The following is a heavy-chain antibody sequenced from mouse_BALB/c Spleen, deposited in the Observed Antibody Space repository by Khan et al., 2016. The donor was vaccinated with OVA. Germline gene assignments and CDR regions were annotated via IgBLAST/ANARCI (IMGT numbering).Heavy chain of an antibody. CDR3: RSPSTTKYYYVMDY. D-gene: IGHD1-1*01. V-gene: IGHV5-12-2*01. CDR2: ISNGGGST. J-gene: IGHJ4*01. CDR1: GFTFRSYT. Sequence: EVELVESGGDLVQPGGSLKLSCAASGFTFRSYTMSWVRQTPEKRLEWVAFISNGGGSTYYQDTVKGRFTISRDYAKNSLYLQMSRLKSEDTAMYYCRSPSTTKYYYVMDYWGQGTSVTVSS.